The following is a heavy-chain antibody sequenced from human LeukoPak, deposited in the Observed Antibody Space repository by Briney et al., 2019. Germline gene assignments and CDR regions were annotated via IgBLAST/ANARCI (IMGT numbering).Heavy chain of an antibody. J-gene: IGHJ6*02. V-gene: IGHV3-53*01. CDR2: IYSGGST. CDR1: GFTFSSNY. CDR3: ARDLTPPTVTTLLEFYYYYGMDV. Sequence: GGSLRLSCAASGFTFSSNYMSWVRQAPGKGLEWVSVIYSGGSTYYADSVKGRFTISRDNSKNTLYLQMNSLRAEDTAVYYCARDLTPPTVTTLLEFYYYYGMDVWGQGTTVTVSS. D-gene: IGHD4-17*01.